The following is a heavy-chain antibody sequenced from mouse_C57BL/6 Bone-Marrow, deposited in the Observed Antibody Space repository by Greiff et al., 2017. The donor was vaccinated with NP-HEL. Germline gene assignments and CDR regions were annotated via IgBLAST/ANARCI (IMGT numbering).Heavy chain of an antibody. V-gene: IGHV5-9*01. D-gene: IGHD1-1*01. Sequence: DVMLVESGGGLVKPGGSLKLSCAASGFTFSSYTMSWVRQTPEKRLEWVATISGGGGNTYYPDSVKGRFTISRDNAKNTLYLQMSSLRSEDTALYYCARHNYYGSSLYYFDYWGQGTTLTVSS. CDR3: ARHNYYGSSLYYFDY. CDR2: ISGGGGNT. J-gene: IGHJ2*01. CDR1: GFTFSSYT.